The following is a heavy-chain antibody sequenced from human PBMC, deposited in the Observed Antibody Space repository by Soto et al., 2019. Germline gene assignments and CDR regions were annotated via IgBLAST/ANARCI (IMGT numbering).Heavy chain of an antibody. Sequence: SETLSLTCTVSGGSLSSYYWSCIRQPPGKGLEWIGYIYYSGSTNYNPSLKSRVTISVDTSKNQFSLKLSSVTAADTAVYYCASTAHSSGWYSGGFDYWGQGTLVTVS. D-gene: IGHD6-19*01. CDR3: ASTAHSSGWYSGGFDY. CDR1: GGSLSSYY. V-gene: IGHV4-59*01. J-gene: IGHJ4*02. CDR2: IYYSGST.